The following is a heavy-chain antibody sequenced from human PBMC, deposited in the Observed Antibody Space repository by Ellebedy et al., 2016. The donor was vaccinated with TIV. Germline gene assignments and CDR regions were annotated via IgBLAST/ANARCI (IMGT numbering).Heavy chain of an antibody. D-gene: IGHD6-19*01. J-gene: IGHJ4*02. CDR2: ISYDGSSK. CDR3: ARDLDKSSGWYGGAAY. CDR1: GFTFNSYA. V-gene: IGHV3-30-3*01. Sequence: PGGSLRLSCAASGFTFNSYAMHWVRQAPGKGLEWVAVISYDGSSKYYADPVKGRFTISRDNSMTTLYLEMNSLRAEDTAVYYCARDLDKSSGWYGGAAYWGQGTLVTVSS.